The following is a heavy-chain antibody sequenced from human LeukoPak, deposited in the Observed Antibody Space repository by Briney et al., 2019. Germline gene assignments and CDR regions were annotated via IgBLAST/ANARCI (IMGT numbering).Heavy chain of an antibody. CDR3: VRGYCSGATCYHFDY. CDR2: FYYSGSD. Sequence: SEPLSLTCTVSGASLTSYYWNWIRQPPGQGLEWIGYFYYSGSDNYNPSLKSRITISVDTSKNQFSLKLSSVTAADTAVYYCVRGYCSGATCYHFDYWGQGTLVTVSS. CDR1: GASLTSYY. D-gene: IGHD2-15*01. V-gene: IGHV4-59*01. J-gene: IGHJ4*02.